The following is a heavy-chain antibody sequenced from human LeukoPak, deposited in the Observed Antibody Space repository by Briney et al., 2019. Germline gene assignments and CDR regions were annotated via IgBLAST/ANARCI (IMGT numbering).Heavy chain of an antibody. V-gene: IGHV5-51*01. Sequence: GESLQISCEASGYTFTTYWIGWVRQLPGKGLDWVGYIYPGDSNLGYNPSFQGQVIVSVDKSITTAYLQWSSLKASDTGTYLCAAINHPSCLLYWGQGTLVTVSS. CDR3: AAINHPSCLLY. CDR2: IYPGDSNL. D-gene: IGHD2-15*01. J-gene: IGHJ4*02. CDR1: GYTFTTYW.